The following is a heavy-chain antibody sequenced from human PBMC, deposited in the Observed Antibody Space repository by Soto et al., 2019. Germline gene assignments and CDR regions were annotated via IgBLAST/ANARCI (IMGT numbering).Heavy chain of an antibody. D-gene: IGHD1-26*01. CDR1: GFSLSNARMG. V-gene: IGHV2-26*01. J-gene: IGHJ4*02. CDR3: ARIGGWDLHRHFDY. CDR2: IFSNDEK. Sequence: QVTLKESGPVLVKPTETLTLTCTVSGFSLSNARMGVSWIRQPPGKALEWLAHIFSNDEKSYSTSLKSRLTIXMXTXTSQVVLTMTNTDPVDTATYYCARIGGWDLHRHFDYWGQGTLVTVSS.